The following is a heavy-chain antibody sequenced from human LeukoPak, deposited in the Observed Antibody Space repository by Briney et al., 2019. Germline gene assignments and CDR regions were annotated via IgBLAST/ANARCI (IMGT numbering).Heavy chain of an antibody. CDR3: ARTNYHYDSSGYYVGY. D-gene: IGHD3-22*01. Sequence: GASVKVSGKASGYTFTSYDINWVRQATGQGLEWMGWMNPNSGNTGYAQKFQGRVTITRNTSISTAYMELSSLRSEDTAVYYCARTNYHYDSSGYYVGYWGQGTLVTVSS. V-gene: IGHV1-8*03. CDR2: MNPNSGNT. CDR1: GYTFTSYD. J-gene: IGHJ4*02.